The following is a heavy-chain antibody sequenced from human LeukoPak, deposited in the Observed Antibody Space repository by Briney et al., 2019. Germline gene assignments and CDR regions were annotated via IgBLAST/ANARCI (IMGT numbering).Heavy chain of an antibody. Sequence: ETLSLTCTVAGGSISSYYWSWVRQAPGKGLEWVSGISGGAVSTNYADSVKGRFTISRDNSKNTLYLQMNSLRVEDTAVYYCAKELPMMSAAAGRPWGQGTLVTVSS. CDR1: GGSISSYY. CDR3: AKELPMMSAAAGRP. D-gene: IGHD6-13*01. V-gene: IGHV3-23*01. CDR2: ISGGAVST. J-gene: IGHJ5*02.